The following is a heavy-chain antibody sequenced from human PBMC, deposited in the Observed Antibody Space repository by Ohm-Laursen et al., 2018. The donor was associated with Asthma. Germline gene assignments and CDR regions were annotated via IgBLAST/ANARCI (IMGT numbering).Heavy chain of an antibody. CDR3: ATGPGYFDY. Sequence: VKVSCKASGYTFTAYYMHWVQQAPGKGLEWMGLVDPEDGETIYAEKFQGRVTITADTSTDTAYMELSSLRSEDTAVYYCATGPGYFDYWGQGTLVTVSS. CDR2: VDPEDGET. J-gene: IGHJ4*02. CDR1: GYTFTAYY. V-gene: IGHV1-69-2*01.